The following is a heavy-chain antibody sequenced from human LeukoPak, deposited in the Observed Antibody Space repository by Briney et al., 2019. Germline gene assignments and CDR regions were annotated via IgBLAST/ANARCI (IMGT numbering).Heavy chain of an antibody. CDR1: GFTFSSYE. CDR2: ISTSGSTT. D-gene: IGHD4-23*01. J-gene: IGHJ4*02. V-gene: IGHV3-48*03. CDR3: ARNGGYYDY. Sequence: GGSLRLSCAASGFTFSSYEMNWVRQAPGKGLEWISYISTSGSTTYYADSVKGRFTVSRDNAKNSLYLQMNSLRAEDTAVYYCARNGGYYDYWGQGTLVSVSS.